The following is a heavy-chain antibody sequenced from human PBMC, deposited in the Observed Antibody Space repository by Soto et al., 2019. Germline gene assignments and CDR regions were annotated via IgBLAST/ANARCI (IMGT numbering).Heavy chain of an antibody. V-gene: IGHV3-48*01. CDR1: GFTFSSYS. CDR2: ISSSSSTI. CDR3: MREKSGTTDY. D-gene: IGHD1-1*01. J-gene: IGHJ4*02. Sequence: EVQLVESGGGLVQPGGSLRLSCAVSGFTFSSYSMNWVRQAPGKGLEWVSYISSSSSTIYYADSVKGRFTISRDNAKNSLYLQMNSLRAEDTAVYYCMREKSGTTDYWGQGTLVTVSS.